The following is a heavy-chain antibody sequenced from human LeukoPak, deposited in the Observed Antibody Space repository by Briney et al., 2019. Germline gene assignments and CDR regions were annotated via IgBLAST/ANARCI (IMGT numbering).Heavy chain of an antibody. J-gene: IGHJ4*02. CDR2: IRYDGSNK. D-gene: IGHD3-10*01. CDR1: GFTFSAYG. Sequence: GGSLRLSCAASGFTFSAYGMHWVRQAPVKGLEWVAFIRYDGSNKYYPDSVRGRFTISRDNAKNSLYLQMNSLRAEDTAIYYCARDLMARSLDYWGQGTLVTVSS. V-gene: IGHV3-30*02. CDR3: ARDLMARSLDY.